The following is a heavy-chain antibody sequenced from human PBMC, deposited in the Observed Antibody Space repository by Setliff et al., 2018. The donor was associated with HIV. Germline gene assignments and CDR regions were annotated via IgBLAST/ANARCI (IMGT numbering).Heavy chain of an antibody. V-gene: IGHV4-38-2*01. J-gene: IGHJ4*02. D-gene: IGHD5-12*01. Sequence: SETLSLTCAVFGYSISSGYYWGWIRQPPGKGLEWIGSMYHSGSSYYNPSLKSRVTISADTSRNQFSLKLNSVTAADTAVYYCARLANGDIVATVDYFDYWGQGTLVTVSS. CDR3: ARLANGDIVATVDYFDY. CDR1: GYSISSGYY. CDR2: MYHSGSS.